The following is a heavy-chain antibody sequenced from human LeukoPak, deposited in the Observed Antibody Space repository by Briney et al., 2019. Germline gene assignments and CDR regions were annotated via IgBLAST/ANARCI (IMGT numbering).Heavy chain of an antibody. J-gene: IGHJ4*02. CDR3: ARLTPSPEDYDFWSGYGGFDY. V-gene: IGHV1-69*04. CDR1: GYTFTSYG. CDR2: IIPILGIA. D-gene: IGHD3-3*01. Sequence: SVKVSCKASGYTFTSYGISWVRQAPGQGLEWMGRIIPILGIANYAQKFQGRVTITADKSTSTAYMELSSLRSEDTAVYYCARLTPSPEDYDFWSGYGGFDYWGQGTLVTVSS.